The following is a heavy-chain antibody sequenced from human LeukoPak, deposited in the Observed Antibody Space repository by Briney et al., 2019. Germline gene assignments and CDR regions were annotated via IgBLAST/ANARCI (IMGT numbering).Heavy chain of an antibody. CDR2: IRSYSSYI. CDR1: GFTFDTYN. V-gene: IGHV3-21*04. D-gene: IGHD1-1*01. J-gene: IGHJ4*02. Sequence: GGSLRLSCAASGFTFDTYNFNWVRQAPGKGLEWVASIRSYSSYIHYADSVKGRFTISRDNSKNTLYLQINSLRVEDTAVYYCARDQLGAVLYFDYWGQGALVTVSS. CDR3: ARDQLGAVLYFDY.